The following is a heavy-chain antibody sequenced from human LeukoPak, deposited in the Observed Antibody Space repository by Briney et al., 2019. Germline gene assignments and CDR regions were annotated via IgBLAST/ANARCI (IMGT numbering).Heavy chain of an antibody. D-gene: IGHD2/OR15-2a*01. V-gene: IGHV3-64D*06. Sequence: GGSLRLSCSASGFVFSIYTMYWVRQAPGKGPEYVSTISGSGNGGSIYCADSVKGGFTISRDDSKSIVYLQMNGLRSEDTAVYYCVKDFGRVRGTPDSWGQGTLVTVSS. CDR2: ISGSGNGGSI. CDR1: GFVFSIYT. J-gene: IGHJ4*02. CDR3: VKDFGRVRGTPDS.